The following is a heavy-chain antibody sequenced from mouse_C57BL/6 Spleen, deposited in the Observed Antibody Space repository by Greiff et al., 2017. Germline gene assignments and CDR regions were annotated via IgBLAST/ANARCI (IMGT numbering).Heavy chain of an antibody. CDR3: ARVGLSGFAY. J-gene: IGHJ3*01. Sequence: EVMLVESGGGLVKPGGSLKLSCAASGFTFSSYAMSWVRQTPEKRLEWVATISDGGSYTYYPDNVKGRFTISRDNAKNNLYLQMSHLKSEDTAMYYCARVGLSGFAYWGQGTLVTVSA. V-gene: IGHV5-4*03. CDR2: ISDGGSYT. CDR1: GFTFSSYA.